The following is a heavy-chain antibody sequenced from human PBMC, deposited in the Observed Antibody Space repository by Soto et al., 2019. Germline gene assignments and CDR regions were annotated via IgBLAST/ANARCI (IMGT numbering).Heavy chain of an antibody. CDR1: GGSFSGYY. J-gene: IGHJ5*02. D-gene: IGHD6-13*01. CDR2: INHSGST. CDR3: ARSAGIAAAGTPDWFDP. Sequence: SETLSLTCAVYGGSFSGYYWSWIRQPPGKGLEWIGEINHSGSTNYNPSLKSRVTISVDTSKNQFSLKLSSVTAADTAVYYCARSAGIAAAGTPDWFDPWGQGTLVTVS. V-gene: IGHV4-34*01.